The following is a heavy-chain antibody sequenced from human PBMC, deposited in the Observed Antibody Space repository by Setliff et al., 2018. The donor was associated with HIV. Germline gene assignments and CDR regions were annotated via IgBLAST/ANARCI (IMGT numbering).Heavy chain of an antibody. V-gene: IGHV3-33*01. CDR1: GYTLTEVS. CDR2: IWNDGNNK. D-gene: IGHD6-6*01. Sequence: SGYTLTEVSMHWVRQAPGKGLEWVALIWNDGNNKYYVDSVRGRFTISRDNAKNSLFLQMNSLTVEDTAIYFCARGHYSKSSGWGQGTLVTVSS. J-gene: IGHJ4*02. CDR3: ARGHYSKSSG.